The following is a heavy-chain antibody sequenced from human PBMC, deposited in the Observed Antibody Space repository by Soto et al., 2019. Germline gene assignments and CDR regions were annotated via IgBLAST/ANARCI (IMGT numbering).Heavy chain of an antibody. V-gene: IGHV2-5*02. J-gene: IGHJ4*02. CDR2: IYWDDDK. CDR3: AHRILRTVFGLVTTTAIYFDF. Sequence: QITLNESGPTVVKPAETLTLTCTFSGFSLTTSGVGVGWIRQSPGKAPEWLALIYWDDDKRYSASLKSRLTITKDTSKIQVVVTMASVDPADTATYYCAHRILRTVFGLVTTTAIYFDFWGQGAPVVVSS. CDR1: GFSLTTSGVG. D-gene: IGHD3-3*01.